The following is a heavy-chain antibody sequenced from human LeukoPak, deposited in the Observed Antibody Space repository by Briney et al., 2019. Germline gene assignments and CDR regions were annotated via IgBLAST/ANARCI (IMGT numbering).Heavy chain of an antibody. Sequence: GGSLRLSCAASGFTFSSYGMSWVRQAPGKGLEWVSAISGSGGSTYYADSVKGRFTISRDNSKNTLYLQMNSLRAEDTALYYCARVPPDDYGDYYYFDYWGQGTLVTVSS. CDR2: ISGSGGST. CDR3: ARVPPDDYGDYYYFDY. D-gene: IGHD4-17*01. V-gene: IGHV3-23*01. CDR1: GFTFSSYG. J-gene: IGHJ4*02.